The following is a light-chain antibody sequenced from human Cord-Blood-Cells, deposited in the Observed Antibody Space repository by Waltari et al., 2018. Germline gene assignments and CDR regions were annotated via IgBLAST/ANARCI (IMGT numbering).Light chain of an antibody. CDR2: WAS. CDR3: QQYYSTPWT. CDR1: QSVLYSSNNKNY. J-gene: IGKJ1*01. Sequence: DIVMTQSPDSLAVSLGERATINCKYSQSVLYSSNNKNYLAWYQQKPGQPPKLLIYWASTRESGVPDRFSGSGSGTDFTLTSSSLQAEDVAVDYCQQYYSTPWTFGQGTKVEIK. V-gene: IGKV4-1*01.